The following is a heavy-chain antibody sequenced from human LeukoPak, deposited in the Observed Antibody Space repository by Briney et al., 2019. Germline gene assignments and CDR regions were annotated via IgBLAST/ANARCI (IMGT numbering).Heavy chain of an antibody. Sequence: GGSLRLSCAASGSTFSSYWMSWVRQAPGKGLEWVANIKQDGSEKYYVDSVKGRFTISRDNAKNSLYLQMNSLRAEDTAVYYCARDSRPYSSSWYTYYATLSSYYYYMDVWGKGTTVTVSS. D-gene: IGHD6-13*01. J-gene: IGHJ6*03. CDR1: GSTFSSYW. V-gene: IGHV3-7*01. CDR3: ARDSRPYSSSWYTYYATLSSYYYYMDV. CDR2: IKQDGSEK.